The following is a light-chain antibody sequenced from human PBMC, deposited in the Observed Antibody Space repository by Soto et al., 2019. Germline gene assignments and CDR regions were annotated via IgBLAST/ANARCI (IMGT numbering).Light chain of an antibody. Sequence: EIVLTQSPATLSLSPGERATLSCRASQSVSSYLAWYQQKPGQAPRLLIYDASNRATGIPARFSGSGSGTEFTLTSSSLEPEGFAVYYCQQRSNWPLTFGGGTKVEIK. V-gene: IGKV3-11*01. CDR1: QSVSSY. CDR2: DAS. CDR3: QQRSNWPLT. J-gene: IGKJ4*01.